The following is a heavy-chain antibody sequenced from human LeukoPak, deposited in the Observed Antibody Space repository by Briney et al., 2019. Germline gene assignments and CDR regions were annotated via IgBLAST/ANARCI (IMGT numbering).Heavy chain of an antibody. CDR1: GYMFTRYG. J-gene: IGHJ4*02. V-gene: IGHV1-18*01. Sequence: ASVKVSFKASGYMFTRYGINWVRQAPGQGLEWMGWINSYNGNTNYAQKFQGRVTMTTDTSTSTAYMELRSLISDDTAVYYCAREGDSFDYWGQGTLVTVSS. CDR2: INSYNGNT. CDR3: AREGDSFDY.